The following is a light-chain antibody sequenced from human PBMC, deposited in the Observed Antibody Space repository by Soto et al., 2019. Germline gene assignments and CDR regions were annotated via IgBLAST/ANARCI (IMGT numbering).Light chain of an antibody. J-gene: IGKJ1*01. CDR1: QSVSSY. CDR2: DAS. Sequence: EIVLTQSPATLSLSPGERATLSCRASQSVSSYLAWYQQKPGQAPRLLIYDASNRATGIPARFSGSGSGTDFTLTNSSLVPEDFAVYYCQQRSNWPPATFGQGTKVEIK. V-gene: IGKV3-11*01. CDR3: QQRSNWPPAT.